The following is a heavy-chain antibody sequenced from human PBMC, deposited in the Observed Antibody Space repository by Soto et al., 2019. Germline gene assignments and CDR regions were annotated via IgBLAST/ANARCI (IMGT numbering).Heavy chain of an antibody. D-gene: IGHD6-6*01. Sequence: SETLSLTCTVSGGSISSYYWSWIRQPPGKGLEWIGYIYYSGSTNYNPSLKSRVTISVDTSKNQFSLKLSSVTAADTAVYYCARGRYSSSSWFDPWGQGTLVNVS. CDR2: IYYSGST. V-gene: IGHV4-59*01. J-gene: IGHJ5*02. CDR1: GGSISSYY. CDR3: ARGRYSSSSWFDP.